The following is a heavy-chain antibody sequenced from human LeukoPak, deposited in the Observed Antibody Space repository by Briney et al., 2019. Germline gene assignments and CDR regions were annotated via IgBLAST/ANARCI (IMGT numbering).Heavy chain of an antibody. CDR3: ARDSMVRGRRKGFDY. Sequence: GGSLRLSCAASGFTFSSYEMNWVRQAPGKGLEWVSYISSSGSTIYYADSVKGRFTISRDNAKNSLYLQMNSLRAEDTAVYYCARDSMVRGRRKGFDYWGQGTLVTVSS. V-gene: IGHV3-48*03. D-gene: IGHD3-10*01. CDR1: GFTFSSYE. CDR2: ISSSGSTI. J-gene: IGHJ4*02.